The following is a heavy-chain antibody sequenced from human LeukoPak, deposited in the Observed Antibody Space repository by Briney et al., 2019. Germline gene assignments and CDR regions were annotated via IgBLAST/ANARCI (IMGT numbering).Heavy chain of an antibody. D-gene: IGHD3-16*01. J-gene: IGHJ4*02. CDR3: ARGPSFDDTFGDY. CDR1: GFTVSSNH. V-gene: IGHV3-53*01. Sequence: GGSLRLSCAASGFTVSSNHMSWVRQAPGKGLEWVSVIYSGGSTYYADSVKGRFTISRDNSKNTLHLQMNSLRAEDTAVYYCARGPSFDDTFGDYWGQGTLVTVSS. CDR2: IYSGGST.